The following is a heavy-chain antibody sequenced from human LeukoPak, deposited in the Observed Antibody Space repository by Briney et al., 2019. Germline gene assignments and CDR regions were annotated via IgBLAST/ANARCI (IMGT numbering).Heavy chain of an antibody. Sequence: ASVKVSCKASGYTFTSYYMHWVRQAPGQGLEWMGIINPSGGSTSYAQKFQGRVTMTRDTSTSTVYMELSSLRSEDTAVYYCARGRRFGELSHPTYYFDYWGQGTQVTVSS. D-gene: IGHD3-10*01. V-gene: IGHV1-46*01. CDR3: ARGRRFGELSHPTYYFDY. CDR2: INPSGGST. CDR1: GYTFTSYY. J-gene: IGHJ4*02.